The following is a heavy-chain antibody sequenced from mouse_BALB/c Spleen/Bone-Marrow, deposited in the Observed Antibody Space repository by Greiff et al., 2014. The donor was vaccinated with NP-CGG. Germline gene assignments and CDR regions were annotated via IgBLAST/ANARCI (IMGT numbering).Heavy chain of an antibody. J-gene: IGHJ4*01. CDR1: GYAFSSYW. V-gene: IGHV1-80*01. CDR3: ARDVPMDY. Sequence: VKLQESGAELVRPGSSVKISCKASGYAFSSYWMNWVKQRPGQGLEWIGQIYPGDGDTNYNGKFKGKATLTADKSSSTAYMQLSSLTSEDSAVYFCARDVPMDYWGQGTSVTVSS. CDR2: IYPGDGDT.